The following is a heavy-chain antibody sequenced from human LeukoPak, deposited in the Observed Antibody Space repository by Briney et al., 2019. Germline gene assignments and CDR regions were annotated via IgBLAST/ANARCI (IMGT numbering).Heavy chain of an antibody. Sequence: ASMTVSCKVSGYTLTELSMHWVRQAPGKGLEWMGGFDPEDGETIYAQKFQGRVTMTEDTSTDTAYMELSSLRSEDTAVYYCATAAIDYYGSGRGFDPWGQGTLVTVSS. D-gene: IGHD3-10*01. CDR1: GYTLTELS. CDR2: FDPEDGET. CDR3: ATAAIDYYGSGRGFDP. J-gene: IGHJ5*02. V-gene: IGHV1-24*01.